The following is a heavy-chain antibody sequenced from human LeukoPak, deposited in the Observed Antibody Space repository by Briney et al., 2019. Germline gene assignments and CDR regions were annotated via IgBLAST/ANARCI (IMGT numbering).Heavy chain of an antibody. D-gene: IGHD4-17*01. J-gene: IGHJ5*02. CDR1: GYSFTSHY. CDR3: AREANDYGDYANWFDP. V-gene: IGHV1-46*01. CDR2: INPSGGST. Sequence: ASVKVSCKASGYSFTSHYMHWVRQAPGQGLEWMGIINPSGGSTSYAQKFQGRVTMTRDMSTSTVYMELSSLRSEDTAVYYCAREANDYGDYANWFDPWGQGTLVTVSS.